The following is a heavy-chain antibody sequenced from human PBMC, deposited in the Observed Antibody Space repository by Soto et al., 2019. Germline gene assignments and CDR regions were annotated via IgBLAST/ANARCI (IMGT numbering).Heavy chain of an antibody. V-gene: IGHV4-59*12. Sequence: PSETLSLTCTVSGGSISSYYWSCIRQPPGKGLEWIGDVHYSGRTNYNPSLKSRVTISVDKSKNHFSLKLSSVTAADTAVYYCARSEATGLDYWGQGTLVTVSS. J-gene: IGHJ4*02. CDR1: GGSISSYY. CDR2: VHYSGRT. CDR3: ARSEATGLDY. D-gene: IGHD1-26*01.